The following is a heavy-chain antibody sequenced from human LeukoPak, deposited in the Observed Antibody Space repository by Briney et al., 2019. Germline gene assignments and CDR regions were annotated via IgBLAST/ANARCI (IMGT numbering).Heavy chain of an antibody. V-gene: IGHV4-38-2*02. CDR1: GYSISSGYF. Sequence: EASETLSLTCTVSGYSISSGYFWGWIRQPPGKGLEWIGTIYHSGSTHYNASLESRVTISVDTSKNQFSLKLSSVTAADTAVYYCARAYSSSWYFNWFDPWGQGTLVTVSS. D-gene: IGHD6-13*01. CDR2: IYHSGST. J-gene: IGHJ5*02. CDR3: ARAYSSSWYFNWFDP.